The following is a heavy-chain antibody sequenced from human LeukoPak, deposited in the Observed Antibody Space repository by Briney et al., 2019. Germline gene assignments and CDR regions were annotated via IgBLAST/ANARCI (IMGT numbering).Heavy chain of an antibody. CDR3: ARDLPGRGSGGIGY. J-gene: IGHJ4*02. Sequence: SETLSLTCTVSGGSISSYYWSWIRQPPGKGLEWIGYIYYSGSTNYNPSLKSRVTISVDTSKNQFSLKLSSVTAADTAVYYCARDLPGRGSGGIGYWGQGTLVTVSS. CDR1: GGSISSYY. V-gene: IGHV4-59*12. CDR2: IYYSGST. D-gene: IGHD2-15*01.